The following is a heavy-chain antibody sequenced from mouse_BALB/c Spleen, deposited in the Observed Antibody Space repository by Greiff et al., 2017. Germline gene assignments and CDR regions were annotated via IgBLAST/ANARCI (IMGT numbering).Heavy chain of an antibody. CDR2: INPSNGGT. CDR3: TKGGSDGYYYWYFDV. Sequence: VQLQQSGAELVKPGASVKLSCKASGYTFTSYYMYWVKQRPGQGLEWIGEINPSNGGTNFNEKFKSKATLTVDKSSSTAYMQLSSLTSEDSAVYYCTKGGSDGYYYWYFDVWGAGTTVTVSS. CDR1: GYTFTSYY. V-gene: IGHV1S16*01. J-gene: IGHJ1*01. D-gene: IGHD2-3*01.